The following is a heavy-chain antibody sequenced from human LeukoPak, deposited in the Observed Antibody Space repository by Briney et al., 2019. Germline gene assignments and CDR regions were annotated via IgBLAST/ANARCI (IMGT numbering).Heavy chain of an antibody. Sequence: RTSETLSLTCTVSGGSISSYYWSWIRQPPGKGLEWIGYIYYSGSTNYNPSLKSRVTISVDTSKNQFSLKLSSVTAADTAVYYCARELRGFDPWGQGTLVTVSS. V-gene: IGHV4-59*01. CDR2: IYYSGST. J-gene: IGHJ5*02. CDR1: GGSISSYY. CDR3: ARELRGFDP.